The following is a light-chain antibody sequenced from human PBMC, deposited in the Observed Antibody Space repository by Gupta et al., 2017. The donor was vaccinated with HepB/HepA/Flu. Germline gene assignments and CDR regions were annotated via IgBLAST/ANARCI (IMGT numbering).Light chain of an antibody. J-gene: IGLJ2*01. Sequence: QLVLPPSPSASASLAASVKLTCTLSSGHSSYAIAWHQQQPKKDPRYLMKLNSEGSHSKGDGIPVRFADSSSGAEHCLTISGRKDEEEADYYCQTWGTGNLVVFGGGTKLTVL. CDR1: SGHSSYA. V-gene: IGLV4-69*01. CDR3: QTWGTGNLVV. CDR2: LNSEGSH.